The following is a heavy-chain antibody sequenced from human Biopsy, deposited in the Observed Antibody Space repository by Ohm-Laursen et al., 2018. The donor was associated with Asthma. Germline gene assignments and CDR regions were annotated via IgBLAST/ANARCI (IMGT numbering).Heavy chain of an antibody. CDR3: ARGQGRGIQLWSLDP. CDR2: IHNSGNT. J-gene: IGHJ5*02. CDR1: GGSISSDY. D-gene: IGHD5-18*01. V-gene: IGHV4-59*01. Sequence: GTLSLTCTVSGGSISSDYWSWPRQSPGKGLEWIGYIHNSGNTNYNPSLKSRVTISLDTSKNHFSLRLSFVTAADTAAYFCARGQGRGIQLWSLDPWGQGILVTVSS.